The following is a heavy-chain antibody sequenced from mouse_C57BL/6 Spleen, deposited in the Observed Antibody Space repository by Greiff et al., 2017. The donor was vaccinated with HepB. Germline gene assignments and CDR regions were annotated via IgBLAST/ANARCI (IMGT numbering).Heavy chain of an antibody. D-gene: IGHD1-1*01. J-gene: IGHJ1*03. CDR2: INPYNGDT. V-gene: IGHV1-20*01. CDR3: ARFGYYGSSSDWYFDV. CDR1: GYSFTGYF. Sequence: VQLQQSGPELVKPGDSVKISCKASGYSFTGYFMNWVMQSHGKSLEWIGRINPYNGDTFYNQKFKGKATLTVDKSSSTAHMELRSLTSEDSAVYYCARFGYYGSSSDWYFDVWGTGTTVTVSS.